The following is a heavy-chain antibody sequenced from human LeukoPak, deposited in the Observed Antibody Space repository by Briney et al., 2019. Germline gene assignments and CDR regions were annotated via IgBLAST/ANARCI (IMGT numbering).Heavy chain of an antibody. CDR1: GFTFSSYA. CDR3: ARDLDY. J-gene: IGHJ4*02. Sequence: GRSLRLSCAGSGFTFSSYAMHWVRQAPGKGLEWVAVISYDGSNKYYADSVKGRFTISRDNSKNTLYLQMNSLRAEDTAVYYCARDLDYWGQGTLVTVSS. CDR2: ISYDGSNK. V-gene: IGHV3-30-3*01.